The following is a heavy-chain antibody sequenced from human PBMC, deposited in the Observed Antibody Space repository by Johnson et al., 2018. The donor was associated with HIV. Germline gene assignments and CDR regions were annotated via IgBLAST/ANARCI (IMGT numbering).Heavy chain of an antibody. J-gene: IGHJ3*02. V-gene: IGHV3-66*01. CDR2: IYSGGST. Sequence: VRLVESGGGVVQPGRSLRLSCAASGFTVSSNYMSWVRQAPGKGLEWVSVIYSGGSTYYADSVKGRFTISRDNSKNTLYLQMNSLRAEDTAVYYCARDLSEGELGHAFDIWGQGTMVTVSS. CDR3: ARDLSEGELGHAFDI. D-gene: IGHD1-26*01. CDR1: GFTVSSNY.